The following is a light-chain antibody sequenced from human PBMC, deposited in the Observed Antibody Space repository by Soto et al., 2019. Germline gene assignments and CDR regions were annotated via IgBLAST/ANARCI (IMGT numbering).Light chain of an antibody. V-gene: IGLV2-14*01. CDR2: EVS. CDR1: SSDVGGYNY. CDR3: GSYTTSSLGV. Sequence: QSVLTQPASVSGSPVQSITISCTGTSSDVGGYNYVSWYQQHPGRAPKLIVFEVSNRPSGVSIRFSGSKSGNTASLTISGLQTEDEADYYCGSYTTSSLGVFGTVTKLTVL. J-gene: IGLJ1*01.